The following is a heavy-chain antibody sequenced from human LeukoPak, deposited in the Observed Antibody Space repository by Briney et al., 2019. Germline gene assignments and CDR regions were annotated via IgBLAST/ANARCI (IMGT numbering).Heavy chain of an antibody. CDR2: ISAYNGNT. CDR1: GYTFFSYN. V-gene: IGHV1-8*02. D-gene: IGHD5-18*01. CDR3: ARGADTAPPDY. J-gene: IGHJ4*02. Sequence: ASVKVSCKASGYTFFSYNINWVRQAPGQGLEWMGWISAYNGNTGYAQKFQGRVTMTRNTSISTAYMVLSSLRSEDTAVYYCARGADTAPPDYWGQGTLVTVSS.